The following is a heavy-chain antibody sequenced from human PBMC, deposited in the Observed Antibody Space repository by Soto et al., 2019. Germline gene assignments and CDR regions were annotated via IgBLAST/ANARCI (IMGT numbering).Heavy chain of an antibody. D-gene: IGHD1-26*01. CDR2: IYYIGNT. CDR3: ARASDRWELPNDFDS. Sequence: SETLSLTCAVSGGSINGGGYYWSWIRQRTGKGLEWVGNIYYIGNTYYNPSLKGRVTIAADTSKNQFSLKLSSVTAADTAVYYCARASDRWELPNDFDSWGQGTLVTVSS. V-gene: IGHV4-31*11. J-gene: IGHJ4*02. CDR1: GGSINGGGYY.